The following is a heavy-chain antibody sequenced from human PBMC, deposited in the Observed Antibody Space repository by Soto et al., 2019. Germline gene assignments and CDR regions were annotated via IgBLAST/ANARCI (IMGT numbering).Heavy chain of an antibody. J-gene: IGHJ6*02. Sequence: SLXISCKVSGYSFTSYWIGWVRQMPGKCLEWMGIIYPGDSDTRYSPSFQGQVTISADKSISTAYLQWSSLKASDTAMYYCARHMTTVTHYYYYGMDVWGQGTTVTVSS. CDR1: GYSFTSYW. D-gene: IGHD4-17*01. CDR2: IYPGDSDT. V-gene: IGHV5-51*01. CDR3: ARHMTTVTHYYYYGMDV.